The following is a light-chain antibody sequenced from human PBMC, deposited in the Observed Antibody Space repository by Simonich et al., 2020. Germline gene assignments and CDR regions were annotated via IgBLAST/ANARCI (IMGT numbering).Light chain of an antibody. CDR1: QSVSSN. Sequence: EIVMTQSPATLSVSPGERATLSCSASQSVSSNLAWYQQKPGQAPRLLIYGASTRATGSPARFSGSGSGTEFTLTISSMQSEDVAVYYCQQYNNWPRRTFGQGTKVEIK. CDR3: QQYNNWPRRT. J-gene: IGKJ1*01. V-gene: IGKV3-15*01. CDR2: GAS.